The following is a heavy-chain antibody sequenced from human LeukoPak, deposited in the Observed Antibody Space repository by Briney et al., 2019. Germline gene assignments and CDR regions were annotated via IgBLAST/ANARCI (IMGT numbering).Heavy chain of an antibody. CDR1: GFTFSSYG. V-gene: IGHV3-30*02. D-gene: IGHD2-2*01. J-gene: IGHJ4*02. CDR2: IWYGGSNK. CDR3: AKEVHTYCSSTSCSYFDY. Sequence: GGSLRLSCAASGFTFSSYGMHWVRQAPGKGLEWGAVIWYGGSNKYYADSVKGRFTISRDNSKNTLYLQMNSLRAEDTAVYYCAKEVHTYCSSTSCSYFDYWGQGTLVTVSS.